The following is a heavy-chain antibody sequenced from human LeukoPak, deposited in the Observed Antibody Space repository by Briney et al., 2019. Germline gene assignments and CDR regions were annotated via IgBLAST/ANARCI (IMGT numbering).Heavy chain of an antibody. CDR1: GGSISSYY. CDR3: ARGQDLRGSPTIYPFDY. J-gene: IGHJ4*02. D-gene: IGHD3-9*01. Sequence: SETLSLTCTVSGGSISSYYWSWIRQPPGKGLEWIGYVYYSGSTYYNPSLTSRVTISVDTSKKQFSLKLTSVTTADTAVYYCARGQDLRGSPTIYPFDYWGQGTLVTVSS. V-gene: IGHV4-59*01. CDR2: VYYSGST.